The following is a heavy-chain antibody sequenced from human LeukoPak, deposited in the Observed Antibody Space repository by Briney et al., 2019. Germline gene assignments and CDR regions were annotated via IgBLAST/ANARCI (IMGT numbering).Heavy chain of an antibody. CDR1: GYSFSTYW. Sequence: GESLKISCEGSGYSFSTYWIAWVRQMPGKGLEWMGVIYPGDSGTRYSPSFQGQVTISADKAISTPYLEWSSLKASDTAMYYCARQETAMDMNIYYFDYWGQGTLVTVSS. D-gene: IGHD5-18*01. J-gene: IGHJ4*02. CDR3: ARQETAMDMNIYYFDY. V-gene: IGHV5-51*01. CDR2: IYPGDSGT.